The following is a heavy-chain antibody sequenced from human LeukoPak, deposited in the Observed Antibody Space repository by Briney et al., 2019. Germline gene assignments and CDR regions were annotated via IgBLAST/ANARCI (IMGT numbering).Heavy chain of an antibody. CDR1: GGSISSSSYY. V-gene: IGHV4-39*02. CDR3: ARDPYSGSYGNYYYYFMDV. Sequence: PSETLSLTCTVSGGSISSSSYYWGWIRQPPGKGLEWIGTIFYSGSTYYNPSLKNRVTISVDTSKNQFSLKLSSVTAADTAVYYCARDPYSGSYGNYYYYFMDVWGKGTTVTISS. J-gene: IGHJ6*03. CDR2: IFYSGST. D-gene: IGHD1-26*01.